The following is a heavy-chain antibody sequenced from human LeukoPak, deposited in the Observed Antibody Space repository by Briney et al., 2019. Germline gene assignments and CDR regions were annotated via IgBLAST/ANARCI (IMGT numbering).Heavy chain of an antibody. J-gene: IGHJ4*02. CDR3: ARQVQLGDYFDY. Sequence: GESLKISCKGSGYSCTSYWISWVRQMPGKGLEWMGRIDPSDSYTNYSPSFQGHVTISADKSISTAYLQWSSLKASDTAMYYCARQVQLGDYFDYWGQETLVTVSS. CDR2: IDPSDSYT. V-gene: IGHV5-10-1*01. CDR1: GYSCTSYW. D-gene: IGHD1-1*01.